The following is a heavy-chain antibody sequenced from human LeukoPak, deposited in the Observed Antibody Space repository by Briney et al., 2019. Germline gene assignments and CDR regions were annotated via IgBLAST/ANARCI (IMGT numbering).Heavy chain of an antibody. CDR1: GGSISSYY. J-gene: IGHJ4*02. D-gene: IGHD4-23*01. CDR2: IYYSGST. V-gene: IGHV4-59*01. Sequence: SETLSLTCTVSGGSISSYYWSWIRQPPGKGLEWIGYIYYSGSTNYNPSLKSRVTISVDTSKNQFSLKLSSVTAADTAVYYCARVGDYAYGGNGMDYWGQGTLVTVSS. CDR3: ARVGDYAYGGNGMDY.